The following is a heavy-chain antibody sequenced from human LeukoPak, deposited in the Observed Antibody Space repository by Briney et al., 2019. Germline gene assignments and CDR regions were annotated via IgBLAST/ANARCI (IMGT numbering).Heavy chain of an antibody. CDR3: AAAKFYKASPFDY. Sequence: GGSLRLSCAASGFTLSYYWMLWVRHAPGKGLVGVSRIHGGSTTNYAGSVKGRFTISRDNDKNTLYLEMSSLRHEDTAVYYCAAAKFYKASPFDYWGQGTLVTVSS. D-gene: IGHD3-10*01. J-gene: IGHJ4*02. CDR2: IHGGSTT. CDR1: GFTLSYYW. V-gene: IGHV3-74*01.